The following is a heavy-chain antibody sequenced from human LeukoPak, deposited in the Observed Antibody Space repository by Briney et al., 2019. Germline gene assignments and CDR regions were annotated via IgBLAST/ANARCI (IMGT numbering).Heavy chain of an antibody. CDR3: ARDNPYSESLAADDAFDI. D-gene: IGHD1-26*01. Sequence: GGSLRLSCAASGFTFGSYSMNWVRQAPGKGLEWVSSISISSSYIYYADSVKGRFTISRDNAKNSLYLQMNSLRAEDTAVYYYARDNPYSESLAADDAFDIWGQGTMVTVSS. J-gene: IGHJ3*02. CDR2: ISISSSYI. V-gene: IGHV3-21*01. CDR1: GFTFGSYS.